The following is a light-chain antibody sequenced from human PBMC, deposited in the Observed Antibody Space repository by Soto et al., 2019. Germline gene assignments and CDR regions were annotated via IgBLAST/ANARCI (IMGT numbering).Light chain of an antibody. J-gene: IGKJ1*01. Sequence: DIQMTQSSSLSASVGDRVIIPCRASQNINSYLNWYQRKPGKAPKLLIYFASVLQSGVPSRFRGSGSGTDFTLTITSLQPEDFATYYCQQSNSAPLTFGQGTKVDMK. V-gene: IGKV1-39*01. CDR3: QQSNSAPLT. CDR2: FAS. CDR1: QNINSY.